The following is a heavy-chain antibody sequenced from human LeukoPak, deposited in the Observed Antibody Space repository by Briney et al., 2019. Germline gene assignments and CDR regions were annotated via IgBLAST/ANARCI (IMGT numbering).Heavy chain of an antibody. CDR3: GRGRWGLDY. CDR2: ITKTGSRI. J-gene: IGHJ4*02. V-gene: IGHV3-11*01. CDR1: GFTFSDHY. Sequence: GGSLRLSCAVSGFTFSDHYMSWLRQAPGKGLEWVAYITKTGSRISYSDSVKGRFTISSDNARNSLSLQMDSLRPEDTAVYYCGRGRWGLDYWGQGTLLTVSS. D-gene: IGHD7-27*01.